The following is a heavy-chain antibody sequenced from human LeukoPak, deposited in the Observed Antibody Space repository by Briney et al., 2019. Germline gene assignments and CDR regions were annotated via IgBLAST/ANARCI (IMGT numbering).Heavy chain of an antibody. CDR1: GGSISSYY. J-gene: IGHJ4*02. Sequence: SETLSLTCTVSGGSISSYYWSWIRQPPGKGLEWIGYIYYSGSTNYNPSLKSRVTVSVDTSKKQFFLKLSSVTAADTAVYYCASGYSYGHFDYWGQGTLVTVSS. CDR3: ASGYSYGHFDY. V-gene: IGHV4-59*01. CDR2: IYYSGST. D-gene: IGHD5-18*01.